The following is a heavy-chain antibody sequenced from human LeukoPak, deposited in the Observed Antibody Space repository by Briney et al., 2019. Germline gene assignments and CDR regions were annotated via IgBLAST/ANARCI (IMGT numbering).Heavy chain of an antibody. D-gene: IGHD2-2*01. V-gene: IGHV3-74*03. CDR1: GLTFNSYW. CDR2: INGDASNT. J-gene: IGHJ5*02. CDR3: ARAMPHDNWFDP. Sequence: PGGSLSLSCAASGLTFNSYWMHWVRQVAGKGLVWVARINGDASNTTYADSVKGRFTISRDNAKNTLYLQMNSLRVDDTAVYYCARAMPHDNWFDPWGQGSLVTVSS.